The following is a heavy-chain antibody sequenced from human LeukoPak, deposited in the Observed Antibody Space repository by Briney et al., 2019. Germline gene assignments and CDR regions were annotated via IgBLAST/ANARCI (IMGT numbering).Heavy chain of an antibody. CDR1: GFTFSNYE. V-gene: IGHV3-48*03. CDR3: ARLGFCSDGSCYSLDY. Sequence: GGSLRLSCAASGFTFSNYEMNWVRQAPGMGLEWVSYITSSGPTAYYADSVKGRFNISRDNAQNSLFLQMNDLTAEDTAIYYCARLGFCSDGSCYSLDYWGQGILVTVSS. CDR2: ITSSGPTA. J-gene: IGHJ4*02. D-gene: IGHD2-15*01.